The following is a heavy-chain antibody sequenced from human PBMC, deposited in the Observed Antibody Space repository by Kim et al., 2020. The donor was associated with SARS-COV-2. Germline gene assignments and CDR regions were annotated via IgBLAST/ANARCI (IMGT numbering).Heavy chain of an antibody. CDR3: AKDYYDFWGGPQGLYYYGMDV. CDR1: GFTFSSYG. D-gene: IGHD3-3*01. J-gene: IGHJ6*02. Sequence: GGSLRLSCAASGFTFSSYGMHWVRQAPGKGLEWVAVISYDGSNKYYADSVKGRFTISRDNSKNTLYLQMNSLRAEDTAVYYCAKDYYDFWGGPQGLYYYGMDVWGQGTTVTVSS. CDR2: ISYDGSNK. V-gene: IGHV3-30*18.